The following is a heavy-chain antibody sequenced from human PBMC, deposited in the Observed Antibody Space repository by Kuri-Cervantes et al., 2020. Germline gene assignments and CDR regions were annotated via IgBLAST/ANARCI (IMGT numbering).Heavy chain of an antibody. D-gene: IGHD3-10*02. CDR2: IYYSGST. V-gene: IGHV4-61*08. Sequence: SGPTLVKPTQTLTLTCTFSGFSLSTSGVGVGWIRQPPGKALEWIGYIYYSGSTNYNPSLKSRVTISVDTSKNHFSLKVNSVTAADTAMYYCARSTFGNLPMFLDYWGQGLLVTVSS. CDR3: ARSTFGNLPMFLDY. J-gene: IGHJ4*02. CDR1: GFSLSTSGVG.